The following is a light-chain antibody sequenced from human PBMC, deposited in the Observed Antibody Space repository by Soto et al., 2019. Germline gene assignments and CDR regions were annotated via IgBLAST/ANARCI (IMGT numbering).Light chain of an antibody. Sequence: DIQMTQSPSSLSASVGDRVTITCRASRGISTYLNWCQQKPGKAPKLLIYAASSLQSGVPSRFSGSGSETDFTLTISSLQPEDFATYSCQQTYSTTWTFGQGTKVDIK. J-gene: IGKJ1*01. CDR2: AAS. V-gene: IGKV1-39*01. CDR3: QQTYSTTWT. CDR1: RGISTY.